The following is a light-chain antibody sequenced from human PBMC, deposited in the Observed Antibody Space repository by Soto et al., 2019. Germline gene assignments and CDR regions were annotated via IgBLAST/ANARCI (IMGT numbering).Light chain of an antibody. Sequence: DIQMTQSPSSLSASVGDRVTITCRASQTISNHLNWYQQRPGKAPSLLIYAASTLHSGVASRFSGSGSGTDFTLTISSLQLEDFATYYCQQGDSSPYTFGQGTKVDIK. CDR1: QTISNH. J-gene: IGKJ2*01. CDR2: AAS. V-gene: IGKV1-39*01. CDR3: QQGDSSPYT.